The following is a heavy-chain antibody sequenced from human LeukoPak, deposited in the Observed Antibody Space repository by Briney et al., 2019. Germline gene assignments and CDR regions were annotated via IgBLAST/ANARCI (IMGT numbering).Heavy chain of an antibody. CDR1: GRSLSSGGYY. CDR2: IYYSGRT. J-gene: IGHJ3*02. CDR3: ARDAPDLDCSSTSCHSNDAFDI. V-gene: IGHV4-31*03. Sequence: PSHTLSLTCTVSGRSLSSGGYYWSWLRQHPGRGLEWIGSIYYSGRTYSHPSLKSRVTISVDTSKNQFYLKLSSVTAADTAEYYCARDAPDLDCSSTSCHSNDAFDIWGQGTMVTVSS. D-gene: IGHD2-2*01.